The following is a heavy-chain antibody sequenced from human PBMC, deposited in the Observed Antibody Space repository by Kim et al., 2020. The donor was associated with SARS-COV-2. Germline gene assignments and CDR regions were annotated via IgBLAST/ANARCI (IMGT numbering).Heavy chain of an antibody. Sequence: GGSLRLSCAASGFTFSSYWMHWVRQAPGKGLVWVSRINSDGSSTSYADSVKGRFTISRDNAKNTLYLQMNSLRAEDTAVYYCARALRVATVYYYYGMDVWGQGTTVTVSS. CDR1: GFTFSSYW. J-gene: IGHJ6*02. V-gene: IGHV3-74*01. D-gene: IGHD5-12*01. CDR2: INSDGSST. CDR3: ARALRVATVYYYYGMDV.